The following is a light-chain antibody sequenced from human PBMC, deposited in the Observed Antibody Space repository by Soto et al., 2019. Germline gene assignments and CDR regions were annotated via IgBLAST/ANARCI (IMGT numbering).Light chain of an antibody. Sequence: QSALTQPHSVSGSPGQSVTISCTGTSSDVGGYNYVSWYQQYPGKAPKLMIYDVSKRPSGVPDRFSGSKSGNTASLTISGLQVEYEADYYCCSYAGSYTLVFGTGTKLTVL. V-gene: IGLV2-11*01. CDR2: DVS. CDR1: SSDVGGYNY. CDR3: CSYAGSYTLV. J-gene: IGLJ1*01.